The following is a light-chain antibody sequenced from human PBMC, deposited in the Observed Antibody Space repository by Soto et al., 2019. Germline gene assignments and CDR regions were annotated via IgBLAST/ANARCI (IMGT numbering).Light chain of an antibody. CDR1: QSVPNSY. CDR2: GAS. CDR3: QRYGTSTT. V-gene: IGKV3-20*01. J-gene: IGKJ1*01. Sequence: EHLLTQSPGTLSLSQGERATLSCRASQSVPNSYLAWYQQKPGQAPRLLIYGASSRATGIPVRFSGSGSGTDFTLTISRLEPEDFAVYYCQRYGTSTTCGQGTKGE.